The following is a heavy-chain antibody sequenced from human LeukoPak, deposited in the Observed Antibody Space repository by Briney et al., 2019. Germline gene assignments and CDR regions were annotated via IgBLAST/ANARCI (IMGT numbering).Heavy chain of an antibody. J-gene: IGHJ4*02. D-gene: IGHD1-26*01. V-gene: IGHV1-2*02. CDR1: GYTFTGYS. CDR3: ARHGAYFDY. Sequence: ASVKVSCKASGYTFTGYSIHWVQQAPGQGLEWMGWINPTSGGTDSAQKFQGRVTMTRDTSISTAYMELSSLRFDDTAVYYCARHGAYFDYWGQGTLVTVSS. CDR2: INPTSGGT.